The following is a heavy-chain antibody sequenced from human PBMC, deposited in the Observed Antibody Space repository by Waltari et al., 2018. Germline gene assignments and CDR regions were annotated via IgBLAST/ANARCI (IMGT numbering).Heavy chain of an antibody. D-gene: IGHD1-1*01. CDR1: GYTFTVYY. CDR2: INSNTGDS. CDR3: ARETLPGNKIIDY. V-gene: IGHV1-2*02. J-gene: IGHJ4*02. Sequence: QVHLVQSGAEVKQPGASVRVSCKTSGYTFTVYYLHWVRQAPGQGLEWMAWINSNTGDSQAAQTFEGRVTVTRDTSLTTAYLELSGLRSDDTALYYCARETLPGNKIIDYWGQGTPVTVSS.